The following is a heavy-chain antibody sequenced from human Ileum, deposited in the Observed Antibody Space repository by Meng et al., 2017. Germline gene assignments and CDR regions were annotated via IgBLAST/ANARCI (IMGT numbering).Heavy chain of an antibody. D-gene: IGHD2-21*01. Sequence: GQRPWRPPGHRSLTCAVSGDPISSREGWGSVRQPPGKGLEWIGEISQESGRTNYNPSLKSRVTISLDKSKNQFSLNLNSVTAADTAVYYCVRNEGYSLGDWGQGTLVTVSS. CDR2: ISQESGRT. CDR1: GDPISSREG. J-gene: IGHJ4*02. CDR3: VRNEGYSLGD. V-gene: IGHV4-4*03.